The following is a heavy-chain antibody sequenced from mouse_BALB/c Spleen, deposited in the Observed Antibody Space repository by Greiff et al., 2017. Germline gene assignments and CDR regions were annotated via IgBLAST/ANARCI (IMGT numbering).Heavy chain of an antibody. CDR1: GFTFSDYY. CDR3: ARALIYYAMDY. Sequence: EVKLMESGGGLVKPGGSLKLSCAASGFTFSDYYMYWVRQTPEKRLEWVATISDGGSYTYYPDSVKGRFTISRDNAKNNLYLQMSSLKSEDTAMYYCARALIYYAMDYWGQGTSVTVSS. J-gene: IGHJ4*01. CDR2: ISDGGSYT. V-gene: IGHV5-4*02.